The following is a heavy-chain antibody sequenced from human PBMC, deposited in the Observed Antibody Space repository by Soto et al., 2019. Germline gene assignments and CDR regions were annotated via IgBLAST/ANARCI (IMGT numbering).Heavy chain of an antibody. D-gene: IGHD2-2*01. CDR3: ARDLTIVPATHPRLENYGMDV. CDR2: ISPYNGHT. Sequence: QVQLVQSAGEVKKPGASVKVSCKASGYSFTSYGISWVRRAPGQGLEWMGWISPYNGHTQFVQRFQGRVTMTTDTSTKTAYMELRNLRSDDTAHYYCARDLTIVPATHPRLENYGMDVWSQGTTVIVSS. J-gene: IGHJ6*02. CDR1: GYSFTSYG. V-gene: IGHV1-18*01.